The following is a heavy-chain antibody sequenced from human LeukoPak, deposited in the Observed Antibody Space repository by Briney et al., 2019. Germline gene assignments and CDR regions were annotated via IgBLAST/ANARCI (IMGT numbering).Heavy chain of an antibody. J-gene: IGHJ3*02. CDR2: IWDDGNKK. Sequence: GGSLRLSCAASGFTFSSYGMHWVRQAPGKGLEWVALIWDDGNKKSHSDTVKGRFTISRDNSKNTLYLQMNSLRAGDTAVYYCARDFGTTVTTFGAVDIWGQGTKVIVSS. CDR3: ARDFGTTVTTFGAVDI. V-gene: IGHV3-33*08. CDR1: GFTFSSYG. D-gene: IGHD4-17*01.